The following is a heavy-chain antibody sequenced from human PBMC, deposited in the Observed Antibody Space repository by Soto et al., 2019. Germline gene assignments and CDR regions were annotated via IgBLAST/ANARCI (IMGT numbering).Heavy chain of an antibody. V-gene: IGHV1-8*01. Sequence: QVQLVQSGAEVRKPGASVKVSCKASGYTFTTYDINWVRQATGQGLEWMGWVNPNSGNTGYAQKFQGRVTMTRNTSINTAYMELSSLRSEDTAVYYCTRGTRVAEYWGQGTLGTVSS. CDR1: GYTFTTYD. D-gene: IGHD2-15*01. CDR3: TRGTRVAEY. CDR2: VNPNSGNT. J-gene: IGHJ4*02.